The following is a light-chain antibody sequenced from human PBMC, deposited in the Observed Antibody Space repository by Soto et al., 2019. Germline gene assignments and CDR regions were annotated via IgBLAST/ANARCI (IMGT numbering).Light chain of an antibody. J-gene: IGKJ2*01. V-gene: IGKV3-20*01. CDR3: QQYNNWPHT. CDR2: GAS. Sequence: EIVLTQSPGTLSLSPGDRATLSCRASQSVSSSYLAWYQQKLGQAPRLLIYGASSRATGIPDRFSGSGSGTEFTLTINSLQSEDFAVYYCQQYNNWPHTFGQGTKVDIK. CDR1: QSVSSSY.